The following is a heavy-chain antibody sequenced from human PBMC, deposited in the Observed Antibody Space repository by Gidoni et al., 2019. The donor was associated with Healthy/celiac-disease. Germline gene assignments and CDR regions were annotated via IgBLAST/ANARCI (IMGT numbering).Heavy chain of an antibody. D-gene: IGHD3-10*01. J-gene: IGHJ4*02. Sequence: EVQLLESGGGLVQPGGSLRLSCAASGFTFSSSAMSWVRQAPGKGLEWVLTISGSGGSTYYADAVKGRFTISRDNSKNTLYLQMNSLRAEDTAVYYCAKGVLWFGELLRNYWGQGTLVTVSS. V-gene: IGHV3-23*01. CDR1: GFTFSSSA. CDR3: AKGVLWFGELLRNY. CDR2: ISGSGGST.